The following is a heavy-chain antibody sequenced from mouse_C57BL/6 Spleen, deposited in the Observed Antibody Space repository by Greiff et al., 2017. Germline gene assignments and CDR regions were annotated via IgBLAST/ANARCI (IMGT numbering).Heavy chain of an antibody. V-gene: IGHV14-1*01. D-gene: IGHD1-1*01. CDR2: IDPEDGDT. Sequence: EVQLQQSGAELVRPGASVKLSCTASGFNIKDYSMHWVKQRPEQGLEWIGRIDPEDGDTEYAPKFQGKATMTADTSSNTAYLQLSSLTSEDTAVYYCTTNYGSSYLYYFDDWGQGTTLTVSS. CDR1: GFNIKDYS. J-gene: IGHJ2*01. CDR3: TTNYGSSYLYYFDD.